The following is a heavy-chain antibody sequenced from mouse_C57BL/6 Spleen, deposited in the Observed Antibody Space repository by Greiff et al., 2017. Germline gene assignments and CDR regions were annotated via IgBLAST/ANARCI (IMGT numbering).Heavy chain of an antibody. D-gene: IGHD1-1*01. CDR2: ISSGGDYI. J-gene: IGHJ4*01. CDR1: GFTFSSYA. CDR3: SRDPPCYYGSSYGAMDY. V-gene: IGHV5-9-1*02. Sequence: EVQLVESGEGLVKPGGSLKLSCAASGFTFSSYAMSWVRQTPEKRLEWVAYISSGGDYIYYADTVKGRFTISRDNARKTLYLQMSSLKSEDTAMYDCSRDPPCYYGSSYGAMDYWGQGTTVTVSS.